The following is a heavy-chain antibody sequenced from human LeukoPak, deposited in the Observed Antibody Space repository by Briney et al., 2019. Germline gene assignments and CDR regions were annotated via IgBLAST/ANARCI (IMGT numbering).Heavy chain of an antibody. J-gene: IGHJ5*02. V-gene: IGHV1-2*02. D-gene: IGHD2-15*01. CDR3: ARPILGYCSGGSCPRFRWFDP. Sequence: ASAKVSCKASGYTFTGYYMHWVRQAPGQGLEWMGWINPNSGGTNYAQKFQGRVTMTRDTSISTAYMELSRLRSDDTAVYYCARPILGYCSGGSCPRFRWFDPWGQGTLVTVSS. CDR1: GYTFTGYY. CDR2: INPNSGGT.